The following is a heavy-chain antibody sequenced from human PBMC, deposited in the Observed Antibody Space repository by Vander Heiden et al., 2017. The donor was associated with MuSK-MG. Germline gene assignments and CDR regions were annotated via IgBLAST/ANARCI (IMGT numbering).Heavy chain of an antibody. D-gene: IGHD3-3*01. Sequence: QVQLVQSGAEVKKPGSSVEVSCQASGYKFSTYGLSWVRQAPGQGPEWMGGVTPVFGTPNYAQKFQGRVTISADESTSTVYMELSSLRSDDTAVYYCARGIFGVEKFFDYWGQGSLVTVSS. V-gene: IGHV1-69*01. CDR2: VTPVFGTP. CDR3: ARGIFGVEKFFDY. CDR1: GYKFSTYG. J-gene: IGHJ4*02.